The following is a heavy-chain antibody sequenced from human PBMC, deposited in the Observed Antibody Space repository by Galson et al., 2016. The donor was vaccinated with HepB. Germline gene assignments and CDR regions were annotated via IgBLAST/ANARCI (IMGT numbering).Heavy chain of an antibody. J-gene: IGHJ4*02. D-gene: IGHD6-6*01. CDR1: GFSLSTSGVG. Sequence: PALVKPTQTLTLTCTFSGFSLSTSGVGVGWIRQPPGKALEWLALIYWDDDKRYSPSLTRRLTITKDISKNHVILTMTNLDPVDTATYFCAHYNSNWSFDYWGQGSLVSVSS. V-gene: IGHV2-5*02. CDR3: AHYNSNWSFDY. CDR2: IYWDDDK.